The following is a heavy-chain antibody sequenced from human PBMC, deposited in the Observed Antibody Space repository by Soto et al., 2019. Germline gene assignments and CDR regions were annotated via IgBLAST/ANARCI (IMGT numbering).Heavy chain of an antibody. CDR1: GGSISRGGYY. CDR2: IYYSGST. V-gene: IGHV4-31*03. CDR3: ARAGGYCSGGSCYSD. D-gene: IGHD2-15*01. Sequence: QVQLQESGPGLVKPSQTLSLTCTVSGGSISRGGYYWSWIRQHPGKGLEWIGYIYYSGSTYYNPSLKSRVTISVDTSKNQFSLKLSSVTAADTAVYYCARAGGYCSGGSCYSDWGQGTLVTVSS. J-gene: IGHJ4*02.